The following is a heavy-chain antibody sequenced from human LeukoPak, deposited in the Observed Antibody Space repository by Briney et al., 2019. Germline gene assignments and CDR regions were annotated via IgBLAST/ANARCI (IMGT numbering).Heavy chain of an antibody. Sequence: PGGSLRLSCAASGFTFSSYWMSWVRQAPGKGLEWVANIKQDGSEKYYVDSVKGRFTISRDNAKNSLYLQMNSLRAEDTAVYYCARDLGYYDFWSGYSTTFDYWGQGTLVTVSS. D-gene: IGHD3-3*01. CDR3: ARDLGYYDFWSGYSTTFDY. V-gene: IGHV3-7*01. J-gene: IGHJ4*02. CDR2: IKQDGSEK. CDR1: GFTFSSYW.